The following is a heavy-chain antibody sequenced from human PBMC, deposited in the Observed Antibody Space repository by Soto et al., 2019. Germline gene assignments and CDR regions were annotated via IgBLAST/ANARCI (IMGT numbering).Heavy chain of an antibody. CDR1: GGSISSGGYS. CDR2: IYHSGNT. Sequence: PSETLSLTCAGSGGSISSGGYSWSWIRQPPGKGLEWIGYIYHSGNTYYNPSLKSRVTISIDRSKTQFSLKLNSVTAEDTAVYYCARGAYSSIWGYFDYWGQGTLVTVS. CDR3: ARGAYSSIWGYFDY. J-gene: IGHJ4*02. D-gene: IGHD6-13*01. V-gene: IGHV4-30-2*01.